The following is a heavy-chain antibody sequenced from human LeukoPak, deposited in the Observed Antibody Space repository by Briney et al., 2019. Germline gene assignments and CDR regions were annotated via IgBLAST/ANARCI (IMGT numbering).Heavy chain of an antibody. CDR1: GGSISSYY. V-gene: IGHV4-59*01. D-gene: IGHD3-9*01. CDR2: LSKSGNT. Sequence: SETLSLTCTVSGGSISSYYWSWIRLPPGKGLEWIGYLSKSGNTNYSPSLKSRVTIFGDTSKNQFFLELSSVTAADTAVYYCARARYVNSFYAFDIWGQGTLVTVSS. CDR3: ARARYVNSFYAFDI. J-gene: IGHJ3*02.